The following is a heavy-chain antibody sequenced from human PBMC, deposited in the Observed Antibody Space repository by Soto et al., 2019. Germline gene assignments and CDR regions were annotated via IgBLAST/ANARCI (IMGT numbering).Heavy chain of an antibody. V-gene: IGHV1-69*13. D-gene: IGHD3-22*01. CDR3: ARSLYDSSGYYPKYYYYGMDV. CDR1: GGTFSSYA. CDR2: IIPIFGTA. Sequence: ASVNVSCKASGGTFSSYAISWVRQAPGQGLEWMGGIIPIFGTANYAQKFQGRVTITADESTSTAYMELSSLRSEDTAVYYCARSLYDSSGYYPKYYYYGMDVWGNGNTVTVSA. J-gene: IGHJ6*04.